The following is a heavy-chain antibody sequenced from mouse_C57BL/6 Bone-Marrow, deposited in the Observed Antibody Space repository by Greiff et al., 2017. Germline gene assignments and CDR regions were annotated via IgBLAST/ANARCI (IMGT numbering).Heavy chain of an antibody. V-gene: IGHV5-4*01. CDR3: ARDVNPFAY. CDR1: GFTFSSYA. Sequence: EVQVVESGGGLVKPGGSLKLSCAASGFTFSSYAMSWVRQTPEKRLEWVATISDGGSYTYYPDNVKGRFTISRDNAKNNLYLQMSHLKSEDTAMYYCARDVNPFAYWGQGTLVTVSA. CDR2: ISDGGSYT. J-gene: IGHJ3*01.